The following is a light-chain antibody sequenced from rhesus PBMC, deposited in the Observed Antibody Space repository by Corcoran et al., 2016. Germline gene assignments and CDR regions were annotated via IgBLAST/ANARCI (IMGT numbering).Light chain of an antibody. Sequence: QSAPTQPPSVSGSPGQSVTISCPGTSSDVGGYNYVSWYQQHPGKAPKLMIYEVSKRPSGVSDRFSGSKSGNMASLTISGLQAEDEADYYCCSYTTSSTDVFGSGTKLTVL. CDR3: CSYTTSSTDV. V-gene: IGLV2S7*01. CDR2: EVS. CDR1: SSDVGGYNY. J-gene: IGLJ6*01.